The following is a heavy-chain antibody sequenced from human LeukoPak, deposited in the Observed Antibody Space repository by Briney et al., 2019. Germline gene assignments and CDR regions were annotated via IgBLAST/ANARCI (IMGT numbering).Heavy chain of an antibody. CDR2: IKQDGSEK. CDR1: GFTFSSYW. Sequence: PGGSLTLSCAASGFTFSSYWMSWVRQAPGKWLEWVANIKQDGSEKYYVDSVKGRFTIPRDNAKNSLYLQMNSLRAEDTAVYYCARDVTWIQLWLHFDYWGQGTLVTVSS. J-gene: IGHJ4*02. V-gene: IGHV3-7*01. CDR3: ARDVTWIQLWLHFDY. D-gene: IGHD5-18*01.